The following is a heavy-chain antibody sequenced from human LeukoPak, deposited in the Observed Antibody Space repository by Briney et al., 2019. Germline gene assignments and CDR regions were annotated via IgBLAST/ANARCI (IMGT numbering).Heavy chain of an antibody. D-gene: IGHD4-23*01. CDR3: TRGGLYGGSSAFDY. CDR2: TRNKADSYTT. J-gene: IGHJ4*02. Sequence: PGGSLRLSCAASGFTFSAFSMTWIRQAPGKGLELVGRTRNKADSYTTVYAASVNGRFTISRDDSKSSLYLQMNSLKTEDTAMYYCTRGGLYGGSSAFDYWGQGTLVTVSS. V-gene: IGHV3-72*01. CDR1: GFTFSAFS.